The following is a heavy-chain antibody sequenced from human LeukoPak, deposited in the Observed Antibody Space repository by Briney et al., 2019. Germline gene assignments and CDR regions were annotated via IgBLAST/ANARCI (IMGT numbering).Heavy chain of an antibody. D-gene: IGHD3-10*01. V-gene: IGHV4-4*02. J-gene: IGHJ6*02. Sequence: PSETLSLTCAVSGGSISSSNWWSWVRQPPGKGLEWIGEIYHSGSTNYNPSLKSRVTISVDTSKNQFSLKLSSVTAADTAVYYCARDGVLLWFGESIWGMDVWGQGTTVTVSS. CDR1: GGSISSSNW. CDR3: ARDGVLLWFGESIWGMDV. CDR2: IYHSGST.